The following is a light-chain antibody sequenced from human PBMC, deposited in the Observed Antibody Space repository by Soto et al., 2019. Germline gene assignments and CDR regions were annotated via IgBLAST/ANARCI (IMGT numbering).Light chain of an antibody. CDR3: QQSYTIPLI. Sequence: DMQMTQSPSSLSASVGDRVTITCRASQNIDNYLNWYQQKPGEAPKLLISAASNLQTGVPSRFSGSRSGTDFSLTIRGLQPEDFETYFCQQSYTIPLIFGGGTKVDIK. V-gene: IGKV1-39*01. CDR2: AAS. J-gene: IGKJ4*01. CDR1: QNIDNY.